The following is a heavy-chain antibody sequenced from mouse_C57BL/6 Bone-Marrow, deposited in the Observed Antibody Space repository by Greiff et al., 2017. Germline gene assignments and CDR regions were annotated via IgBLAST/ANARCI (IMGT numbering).Heavy chain of an antibody. V-gene: IGHV1-74*01. CDR1: GYTFTSYW. Sequence: QVQLQQPGAELVKPGASVKVSCKASGYTFTSYWMHWVKQRPGQGLEGIGRIHPSDSDTNYNQKFKGKATLTVDKSSSTAYMQLSSLKSKDSAVYYCAMGYYFDYWGQGTTLTVSS. CDR3: AMGYYFDY. CDR2: IHPSDSDT. J-gene: IGHJ2*01.